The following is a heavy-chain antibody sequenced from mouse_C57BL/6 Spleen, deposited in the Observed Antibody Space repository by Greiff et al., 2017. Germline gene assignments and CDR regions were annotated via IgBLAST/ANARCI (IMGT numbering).Heavy chain of an antibody. Sequence: EVKLVESGGGLVQPGGSLSLSCAASGFTFTDYYMSWVRQPPGKALEWLGFIRNKANGHTTEYSASVKGRFTISRDNSQSILYLQMNALRADDSATYYCARSPGGYFDVWGTGTTVTVSS. J-gene: IGHJ1*03. CDR1: GFTFTDYY. CDR3: ARSPGGYFDV. CDR2: IRNKANGHTT. V-gene: IGHV7-3*01.